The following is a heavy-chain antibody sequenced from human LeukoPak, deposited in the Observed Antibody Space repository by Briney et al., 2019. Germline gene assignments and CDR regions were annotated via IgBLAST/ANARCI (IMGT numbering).Heavy chain of an antibody. Sequence: SETLSLTCTVSGGSVSSGSYYWGWIRQPPGKGLEWIGNIYYSGSTYYNPSLKSRVTISVDTSKNQFSLKLSSVTAADTAMYYCARLSSDFWSGYSIDYWGQGTLVTVSS. CDR1: GGSVSSGSYY. D-gene: IGHD3-3*01. V-gene: IGHV4-39*01. CDR3: ARLSSDFWSGYSIDY. CDR2: IYYSGST. J-gene: IGHJ4*02.